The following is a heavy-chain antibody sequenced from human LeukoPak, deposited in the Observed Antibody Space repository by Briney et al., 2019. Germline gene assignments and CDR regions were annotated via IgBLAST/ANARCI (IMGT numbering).Heavy chain of an antibody. CDR1: GGTFSSNA. CDR2: IIPIFGTA. CDR3: AREVAGRLYFDY. V-gene: IGHV1-69*13. D-gene: IGHD6-19*01. J-gene: IGHJ4*02. Sequence: ASVKVSCKASGGTFSSNAISWVRQAPGQGLEWMGGIIPIFGTANYAQKFQGRVTITADESTSTAYMELSSLRSEDTAVYYCAREVAGRLYFDYWGQGTLVTVSS.